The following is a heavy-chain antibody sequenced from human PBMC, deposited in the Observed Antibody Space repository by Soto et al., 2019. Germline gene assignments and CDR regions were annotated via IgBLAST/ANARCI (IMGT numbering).Heavy chain of an antibody. CDR1: GISFSSYW. Sequence: PGGSLRLSCAASGISFSSYWMTWVRQAPGKGLEWVANIKQDGSDKYYVDSAKGRFTISRDNAKNSLYLQMNSLRAEDTAVYYWARDPHWDDDAFDIWGQLKMVPVSS. D-gene: IGHD1-1*01. V-gene: IGHV3-7*01. CDR2: IKQDGSDK. CDR3: ARDPHWDDDAFDI. J-gene: IGHJ3*02.